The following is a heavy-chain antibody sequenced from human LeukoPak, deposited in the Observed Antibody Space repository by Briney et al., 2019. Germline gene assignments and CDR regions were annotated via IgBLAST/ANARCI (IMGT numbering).Heavy chain of an antibody. CDR1: GFTFSSYD. V-gene: IGHV3-13*05. D-gene: IGHD5-12*01. J-gene: IGHJ6*04. Sequence: GGSLRLSCAASGFTFSSYDMHWVRQATGKDLEWVSAIGTAGDPYYPGSVKGRFTISRENAKNSLYLQMNSLRAGDTAVYYCARGLRYGDYYYYGMDVWGKGTTVTVSS. CDR3: ARGLRYGDYYYYGMDV. CDR2: IGTAGDP.